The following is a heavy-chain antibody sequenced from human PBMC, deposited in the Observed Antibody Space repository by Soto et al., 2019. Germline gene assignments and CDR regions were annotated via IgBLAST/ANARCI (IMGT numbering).Heavy chain of an antibody. CDR1: GFTFSSYE. CDR3: ATEGGYDFWSGYYRMDV. J-gene: IGHJ6*02. Sequence: PVGSLRLSCAASGFTFSSYEMNWVRQAPGKGLEWVSYISSSGSTIYYADSVKGRFTISRDNAKNSLYLQMNSLRAEDTAVYYCATEGGYDFWSGYYRMDVWGQGTTVTAP. D-gene: IGHD3-3*01. V-gene: IGHV3-48*03. CDR2: ISSSGSTI.